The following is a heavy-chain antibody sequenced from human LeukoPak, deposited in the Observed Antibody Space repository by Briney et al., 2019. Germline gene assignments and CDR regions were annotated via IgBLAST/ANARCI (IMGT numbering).Heavy chain of an antibody. J-gene: IGHJ4*02. CDR1: GYTFTSYD. Sequence: GASVKVSXKASGYTFTSYDIDWVRQATGQGLEWMGWMNPNSGNTGYAQKFQGRVTITRNTSISTAYMELSSLRSEDTAVYYCARGRVTGTTVYDYWGQGTLVTVSS. CDR3: ARGRVTGTTVYDY. CDR2: MNPNSGNT. V-gene: IGHV1-8*03. D-gene: IGHD1-1*01.